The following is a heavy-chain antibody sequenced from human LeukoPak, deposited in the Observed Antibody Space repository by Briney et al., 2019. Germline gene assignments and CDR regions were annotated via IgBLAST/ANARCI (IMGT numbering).Heavy chain of an antibody. CDR2: IIPIFGTA. CDR1: GGTFSSYA. Sequence: ASVKVSCKASGGTFSSYAISWVRQAPGQGLEWMGGIIPIFGTANYAQKFQGRVTITADKSTSTAYMELSSLRSEDTAVYYCARNHCSSTSCYEDPYYYYYYYMDVWGKGTTVTVSS. D-gene: IGHD2-2*01. V-gene: IGHV1-69*06. CDR3: ARNHCSSTSCYEDPYYYYYYYMDV. J-gene: IGHJ6*03.